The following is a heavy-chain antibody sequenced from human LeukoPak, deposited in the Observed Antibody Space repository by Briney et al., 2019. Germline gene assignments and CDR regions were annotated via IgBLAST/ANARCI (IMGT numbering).Heavy chain of an antibody. Sequence: GGSLRLSCAASGFTFDDYAMHWVRQAPGKGLEWVSGISWNSGSIGYADSVKGQFTISRDNAKNSLYLQMNSLRAEDTALYYCAKGRDKYQLLSKNWFDPWGQGTLVTVSS. J-gene: IGHJ5*02. V-gene: IGHV3-9*01. CDR1: GFTFDDYA. CDR2: ISWNSGSI. CDR3: AKGRDKYQLLSKNWFDP. D-gene: IGHD2-2*01.